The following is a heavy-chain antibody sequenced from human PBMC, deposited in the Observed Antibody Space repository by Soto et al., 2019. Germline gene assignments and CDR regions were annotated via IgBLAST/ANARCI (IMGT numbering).Heavy chain of an antibody. Sequence: ASVKVSCKASGYTFTSYYMHWVRQAPGQGLEWMGIINPSGGSTSYAQKFQGRVTMTRDTSTSTVYMELSSLRSEDTAVYYCARDRATPHVRYYGMDVWGQGTTVTVSS. CDR3: ARDRATPHVRYYGMDV. CDR1: GYTFTSYY. V-gene: IGHV1-46*01. J-gene: IGHJ6*02. CDR2: INPSGGST.